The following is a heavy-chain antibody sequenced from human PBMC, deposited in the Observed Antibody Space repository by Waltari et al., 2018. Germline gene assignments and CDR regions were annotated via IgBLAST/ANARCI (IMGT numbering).Heavy chain of an antibody. CDR1: GGSFSGYY. D-gene: IGHD3-10*01. V-gene: IGHV4-34*01. J-gene: IGHJ6*02. Sequence: QVQLQQWGEGLLKPPETLSLTCGVYGGSFSGYYWSWIRQPPGRGLVWLGEINDSGSTHYNPALNSRVTISVDTSKNQVSLKVTYVTAADTAVYYCARGLLTLIRGIIPRYYYGLDVWGQGTTVTVSS. CDR2: INDSGST. CDR3: ARGLLTLIRGIIPRYYYGLDV.